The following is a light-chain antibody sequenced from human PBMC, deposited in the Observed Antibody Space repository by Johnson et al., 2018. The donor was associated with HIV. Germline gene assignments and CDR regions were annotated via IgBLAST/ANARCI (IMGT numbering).Light chain of an antibody. CDR1: SSNIGNNY. CDR3: GTWDSSLNAYV. Sequence: QSLLTQPPSVSAAAGQKVTISCSGSSSNIGNNYVSWYQQFPGTVPKLLIYDNNKRPSGIPDRVSGSKSGTSATLGITGLQTGDEADYYCGTWDSSLNAYVFGTWTKVTVL. V-gene: IGLV1-51*01. CDR2: DNN. J-gene: IGLJ1*01.